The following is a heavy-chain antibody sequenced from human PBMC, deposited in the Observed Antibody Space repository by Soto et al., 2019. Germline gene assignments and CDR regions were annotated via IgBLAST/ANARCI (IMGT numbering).Heavy chain of an antibody. CDR1: GGTFSRYT. CDR2: ITPMFGTP. J-gene: IGHJ4*02. V-gene: IGHV1-69*13. CDR3: ARDGTLYDSSAYYYLY. Sequence: SVKVSCKASGGTFSRYTITWVLQAPGQGLEWMGGITPMFGTPNYAQKFQGRVTITADESTSTAYMELSSLRSEDTAMYYCARDGTLYDSSAYYYLYWGQGTLVTVSS. D-gene: IGHD3-22*01.